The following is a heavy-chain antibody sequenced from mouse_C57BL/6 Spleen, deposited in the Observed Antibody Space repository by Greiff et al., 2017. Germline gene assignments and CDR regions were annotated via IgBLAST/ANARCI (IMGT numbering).Heavy chain of an antibody. J-gene: IGHJ2*01. Sequence: QVQLQQSGAELVKPGASVKMSCKASGYTFTSYWITWVKQRPGQGLEWIGDIYPGSGSTNYNEKFKSKATLTVDTSSSTAYMQLSSLTSEDSAVYYCARNYYDYAYFDYWGQGTTLTVSS. V-gene: IGHV1-55*01. CDR3: ARNYYDYAYFDY. CDR2: IYPGSGST. CDR1: GYTFTSYW. D-gene: IGHD2-4*01.